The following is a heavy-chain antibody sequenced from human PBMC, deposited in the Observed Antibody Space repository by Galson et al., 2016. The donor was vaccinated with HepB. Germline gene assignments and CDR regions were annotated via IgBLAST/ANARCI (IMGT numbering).Heavy chain of an antibody. Sequence: SLRLSCAASGFTFSSNAMSWVRQAPGKGLEWVSAISGSGGTTYYADSVKGRFAISRDNSKNTVYLQMNSLRAEDTAVYYCATEGGYGGNAVSDEYFHHWGQGTLVTVSS. D-gene: IGHD4-23*01. J-gene: IGHJ1*01. V-gene: IGHV3-23*01. CDR2: ISGSGGTT. CDR1: GFTFSSNA. CDR3: ATEGGYGGNAVSDEYFHH.